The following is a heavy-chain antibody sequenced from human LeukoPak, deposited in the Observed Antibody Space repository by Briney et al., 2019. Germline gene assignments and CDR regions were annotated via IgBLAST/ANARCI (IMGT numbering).Heavy chain of an antibody. Sequence: GASVKVSCKASGYTFTGYYMHWVRQAPGQGLEWMGWINPNSGGTNYAQKFQGWVTMTRDTSISTAYMELSRLRSDDTAVYYCARGSEGAYYYGMDVWRKGTTVTVSS. CDR2: INPNSGGT. V-gene: IGHV1-2*04. J-gene: IGHJ6*04. CDR3: ARGSEGAYYYGMDV. CDR1: GYTFTGYY.